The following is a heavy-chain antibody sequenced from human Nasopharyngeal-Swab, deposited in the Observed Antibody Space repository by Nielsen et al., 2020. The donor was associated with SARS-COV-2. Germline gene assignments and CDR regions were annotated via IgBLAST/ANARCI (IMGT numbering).Heavy chain of an antibody. V-gene: IGHV1-18*01. CDR2: LSAYNGNT. CDR3: STSPPGDGDYVIGY. J-gene: IGHJ4*02. D-gene: IGHD4-17*01. CDR1: GYTFTSYG. Sequence: ASVKVSCKASGYTFTSYGISWVRQAPGQGLEWMGWLSAYNGNTNCAQKLQGRVTMTEDTSTDTAYMELSSLRSEDTAVYYFSTSPPGDGDYVIGYWGQGTLVTVSS.